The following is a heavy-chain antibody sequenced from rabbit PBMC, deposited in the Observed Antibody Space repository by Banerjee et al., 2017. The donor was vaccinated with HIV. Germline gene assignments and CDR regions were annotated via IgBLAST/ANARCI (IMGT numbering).Heavy chain of an antibody. CDR1: GFTFSSYW. CDR3: ARDPLSNL. Sequence: QSLEESGGDLVKPGASLTLTCTASGFTFSSYWICWVRQAPGKGLEWIGCIYTGDGSTYYASWAKGRFTISKTSSTTVTLQMTSLTVADTATYFCARDPLSNLWGQGTLVTVS. D-gene: IGHD7-1*01. J-gene: IGHJ4*01. V-gene: IGHV1S40*01. CDR2: IYTGDGST.